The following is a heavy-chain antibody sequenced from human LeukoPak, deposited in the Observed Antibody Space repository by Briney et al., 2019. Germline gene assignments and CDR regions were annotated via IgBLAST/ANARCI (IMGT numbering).Heavy chain of an antibody. Sequence: PGGSLRLSCAASGFTFSTYWMNWVRQASGKGLEWVANIKQDGSEKYYVDSVKGRFTISRDNSKNTLYLQMNSLRAEDTAVYYCARDRKRHSGYDPYYYYYGMDVWGQGTTVTVSS. D-gene: IGHD5-12*01. V-gene: IGHV3-7*01. J-gene: IGHJ6*02. CDR2: IKQDGSEK. CDR1: GFTFSTYW. CDR3: ARDRKRHSGYDPYYYYYGMDV.